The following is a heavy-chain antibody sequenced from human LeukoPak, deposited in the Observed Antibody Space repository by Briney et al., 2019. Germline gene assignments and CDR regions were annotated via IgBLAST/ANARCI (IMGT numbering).Heavy chain of an antibody. CDR1: GYTFTSYA. V-gene: IGHV1-3*01. D-gene: IGHD6-13*01. CDR3: ARGRQQLPTNWFDP. CDR2: INAGNGNT. Sequence: ASVKVSCKASGYTFTSYAMHWVRQAPGQRLEWMGWINAGNGNTKYSQKFQGRVTITRDTSASTAYMELSSLRSEDTAVYYCARGRQQLPTNWFDPRGQGTLVTVSS. J-gene: IGHJ5*02.